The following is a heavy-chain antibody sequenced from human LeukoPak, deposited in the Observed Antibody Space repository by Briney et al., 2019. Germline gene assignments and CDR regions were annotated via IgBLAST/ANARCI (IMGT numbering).Heavy chain of an antibody. CDR2: ISRSGSTI. D-gene: IGHD5-12*01. CDR3: ARDTSGYNTSDY. CDR1: GFTFSSYE. Sequence: GGSLRLSCTASGFTFSSYEMNWVRQAPGKGLEWASYISRSGSTIYYADSVKGRFTISRDNAKNSLYLQMNSLRAEDTAVYYCARDTSGYNTSDYWGQGTLVTVSS. J-gene: IGHJ4*02. V-gene: IGHV3-48*03.